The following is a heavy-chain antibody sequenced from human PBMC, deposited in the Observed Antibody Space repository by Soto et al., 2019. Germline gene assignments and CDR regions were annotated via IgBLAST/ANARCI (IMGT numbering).Heavy chain of an antibody. V-gene: IGHV4-30-4*01. J-gene: IGHJ4*02. Sequence: SETLSLTCTVSGGSMSSGIYYWSWIRQPPGKGLECIGFTSYSGTTYYNTSLWSRVSMSVDTSKNQFSLHVNSVTAADTAVYYCATMGTPVKGLYYGDHWGQGTLVTVS. CDR2: TSYSGTT. D-gene: IGHD3-3*01. CDR3: ATMGTPVKGLYYGDH. CDR1: GGSMSSGIYY.